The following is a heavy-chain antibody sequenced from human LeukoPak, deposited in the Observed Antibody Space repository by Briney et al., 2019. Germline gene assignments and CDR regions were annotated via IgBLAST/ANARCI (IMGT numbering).Heavy chain of an antibody. CDR1: GGTFSSYA. CDR3: ARDLPQKPTYYYDSSGYRRAYAFDI. Sequence: SVKVSCKASGGTFSSYAISWVRQAPGQGLEWMGGIIPIFGTANYAQKFQGRVTITADESTSTAYMELSSLRSEDTAVYYCARDLPQKPTYYYDSSGYRRAYAFDIWGQGTMVTVSS. CDR2: IIPIFGTA. J-gene: IGHJ3*02. D-gene: IGHD3-22*01. V-gene: IGHV1-69*13.